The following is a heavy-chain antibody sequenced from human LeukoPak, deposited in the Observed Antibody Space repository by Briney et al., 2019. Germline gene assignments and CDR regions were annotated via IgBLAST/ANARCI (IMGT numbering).Heavy chain of an antibody. Sequence: PSGTLSLTCAVSGGSISSSNWWSWVRQPPGKGLEWIGEIYHSGSTNYNPSLKSRVTTSVDKSKNQFSLKLSSVTAADTAVYYCARRNYYGSGSYNYFDYWGQGTLVTVSS. CDR2: IYHSGST. D-gene: IGHD3-10*01. CDR3: ARRNYYGSGSYNYFDY. J-gene: IGHJ4*02. CDR1: GGSISSSNW. V-gene: IGHV4-4*02.